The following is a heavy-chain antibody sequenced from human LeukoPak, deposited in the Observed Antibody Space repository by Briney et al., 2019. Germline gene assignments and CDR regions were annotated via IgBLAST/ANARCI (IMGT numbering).Heavy chain of an antibody. CDR3: AKDAYYSSGTYADC. CDR2: ISKDGNDK. Sequence: PGRSLRLSCAASGFTFNNDGMHWAREAPGKGLEWVAVISKDGNDKYYADPVKGRFTISRDNSKNTLYLQMNSLKPEDTALYYCAKDAYYSSGTYADCWGQGTLVTVSS. J-gene: IGHJ4*02. D-gene: IGHD3-10*01. CDR1: GFTFNNDG. V-gene: IGHV3-30*18.